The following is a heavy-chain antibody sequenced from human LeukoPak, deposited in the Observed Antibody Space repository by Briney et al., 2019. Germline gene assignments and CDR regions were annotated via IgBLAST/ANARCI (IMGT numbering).Heavy chain of an antibody. CDR2: IYYSGST. CDR1: GGSISSYY. J-gene: IGHJ5*02. CDR3: ARVGGSVSYYPMNWFDP. D-gene: IGHD3-10*01. V-gene: IGHV4-59*01. Sequence: SETLSLTCTVSGGSISSYYWSWIRQPPGKGLEWIGYIYYSGSTNYNPSLKSRVTISVDTSKNQFSLKLSSVTAADTAVYYCARVGGSVSYYPMNWFDPWGQGTLVTVSS.